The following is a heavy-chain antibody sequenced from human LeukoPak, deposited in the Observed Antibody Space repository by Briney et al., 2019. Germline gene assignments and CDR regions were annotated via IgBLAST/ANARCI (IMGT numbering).Heavy chain of an antibody. CDR3: ARDGCGGSCFHYYYYYMDV. CDR1: GGSFSGYY. CDR2: INHSGST. Sequence: SETLSLTCAVYGGSFSGYYWSWIRQPPGKGLEWIGEINHSGSTNYNPSLKSRVTISVDTSKNQFSLKLSSVTAADTAVYYCARDGCGGSCFHYYYYYMDVWGKGTTVTISS. V-gene: IGHV4-34*01. J-gene: IGHJ6*03. D-gene: IGHD2-15*01.